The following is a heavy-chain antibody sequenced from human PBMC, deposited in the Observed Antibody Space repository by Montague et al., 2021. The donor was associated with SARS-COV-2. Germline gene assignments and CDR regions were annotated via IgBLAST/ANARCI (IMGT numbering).Heavy chain of an antibody. J-gene: IGHJ5*02. CDR2: INHSGNT. CDR1: GGSLNGYY. Sequence: SETLSLTCAVYGGSLNGYYWTWIRQTPGKGLEWIGEINHSGNTNXXPSPKSRLTISVDTSKKQFSLKLSSVTTADTAVYYCARGADYDFWSGYLSYKWFDPWGLGTPVTVSS. CDR3: ARGADYDFWSGYLSYKWFDP. D-gene: IGHD3/OR15-3a*01. V-gene: IGHV4-34*01.